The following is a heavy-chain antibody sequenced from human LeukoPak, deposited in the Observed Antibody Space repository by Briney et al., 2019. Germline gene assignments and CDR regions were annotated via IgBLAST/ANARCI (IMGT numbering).Heavy chain of an antibody. Sequence: GGSLRLSCAASGFTVSSNYMSWVRQAPGKGLEWVSVIYSGGSTYYADSVKGRFTISRDNSKNTLYLQMNSLRAEDTAVYYCARGLYSSSWYGTNWFDPWGQGTLVTVSS. J-gene: IGHJ5*02. CDR3: ARGLYSSSWYGTNWFDP. D-gene: IGHD6-13*01. CDR1: GFTVSSNY. V-gene: IGHV3-53*01. CDR2: IYSGGST.